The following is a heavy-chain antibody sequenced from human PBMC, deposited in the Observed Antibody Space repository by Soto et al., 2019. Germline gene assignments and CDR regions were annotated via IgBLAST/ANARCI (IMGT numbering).Heavy chain of an antibody. V-gene: IGHV3-21*01. Sequence: PGGSLRLSCAASGFTFSSYSMNWVRQAPGKGLEWVSSSSSSSSYIYYADSVKGRFTISRDNAKNSLYLQMNSLRAEDTAVYYCARDRLTMIVVVSGMDVWGQGTTVTVSS. CDR2: SSSSSSYI. CDR3: ARDRLTMIVVVSGMDV. J-gene: IGHJ6*02. CDR1: GFTFSSYS. D-gene: IGHD3-22*01.